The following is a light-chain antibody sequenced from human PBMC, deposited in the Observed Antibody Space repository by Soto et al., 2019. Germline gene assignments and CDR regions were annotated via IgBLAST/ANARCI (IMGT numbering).Light chain of an antibody. J-gene: IGKJ4*01. Sequence: DIQMTQSPSSLSASVGDRVTITCRASQGISSYLNWYQQKPGKAPKLLIYAASSLQSGVPSRFSGSGSGTDFTLTISSLQPEDFATYYCQQSYSTPHFSGGTKVDIK. CDR3: QQSYSTPH. CDR1: QGISSY. V-gene: IGKV1-39*01. CDR2: AAS.